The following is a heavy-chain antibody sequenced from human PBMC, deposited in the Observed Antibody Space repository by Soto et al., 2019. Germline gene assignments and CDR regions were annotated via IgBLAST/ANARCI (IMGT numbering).Heavy chain of an antibody. CDR3: AREVGRPGRFDP. J-gene: IGHJ5*02. V-gene: IGHV4-4*07. CDR1: GGSLSGHF. CDR2: IYTSGTT. D-gene: IGHD6-6*01. Sequence: QVQLQESGPGLVKPSETLFLTCSVSGGSLSGHFWTWIRQPAGKGLEFIGRIYTSGTTTYNPSLESRVTMSVDTAKNQVSLRLKSVTAADTAVYYCAREVGRPGRFDPWGQGTLITVSS.